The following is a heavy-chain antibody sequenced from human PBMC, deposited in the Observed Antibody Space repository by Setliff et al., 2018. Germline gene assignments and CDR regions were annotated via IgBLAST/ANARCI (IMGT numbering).Heavy chain of an antibody. V-gene: IGHV4-59*11. CDR1: GGSISGHY. Sequence: PSETLSLTCTVSGGSISGHYWSWIRQPPGKGLEWIGSIYYSGSTNYNPSLKSRVTISVDTSKNQFSLKLSSVTAADTAVYYCARRGNPDNYCYGMDVWGQGTTVTVSS. CDR3: ARRGNPDNYCYGMDV. J-gene: IGHJ6*02. D-gene: IGHD4-4*01. CDR2: IYYSGST.